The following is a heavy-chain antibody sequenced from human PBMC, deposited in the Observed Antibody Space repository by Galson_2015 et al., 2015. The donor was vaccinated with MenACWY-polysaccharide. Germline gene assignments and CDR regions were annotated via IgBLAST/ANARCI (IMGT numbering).Heavy chain of an antibody. CDR2: IFHSGTT. V-gene: IGHV4-38-2*01. D-gene: IGHD1-26*01. Sequence: TLSLTCAVSDYSIRSGYFWGWIRPPPGKGLEWIASIFHSGTTYYNPSLKSRVTISVDTSKNQFSLKLSSVTAADTAVYYCARVEKYSGSYYILHWGQGTLVTVSS. J-gene: IGHJ4*02. CDR1: DYSIRSGYF. CDR3: ARVEKYSGSYYILH.